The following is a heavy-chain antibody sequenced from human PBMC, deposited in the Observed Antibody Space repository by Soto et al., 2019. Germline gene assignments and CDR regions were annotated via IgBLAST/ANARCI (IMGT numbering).Heavy chain of an antibody. D-gene: IGHD3-22*01. V-gene: IGHV3-43*02. Sequence: VQMEESGGGVVHPGGSLRLSCAVSGFTFADYAVHWVRQSAGKGLEWVSFINADGSEKYYADSVRGRFTISRDNSKDSFYLQMNSLRLEETAMYYCAKAKFYYDSSPYDSWGQGTLVTVSS. CDR3: AKAKFYYDSSPYDS. J-gene: IGHJ4*02. CDR1: GFTFADYA. CDR2: INADGSEK.